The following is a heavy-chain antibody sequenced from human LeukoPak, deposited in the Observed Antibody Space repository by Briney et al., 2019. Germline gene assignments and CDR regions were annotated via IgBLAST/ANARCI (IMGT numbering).Heavy chain of an antibody. CDR3: ARDGWSGGR. J-gene: IGHJ4*02. CDR2: IYYSGST. D-gene: IGHD3-10*02. Sequence: PSETLSLTCTVSGGSIRSSSYYWGWIRQPPGKGLEWIGSIYYSGSTYYNPSLKSRVTISVDTSKNQFSLKLSSVTAADTAVYYCARDGWSGGRWGQGTLVTVSS. CDR1: GGSIRSSSYY. V-gene: IGHV4-39*07.